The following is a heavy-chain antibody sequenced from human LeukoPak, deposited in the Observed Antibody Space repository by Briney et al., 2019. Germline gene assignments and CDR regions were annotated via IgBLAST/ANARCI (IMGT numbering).Heavy chain of an antibody. CDR3: ARESFTLFGVIIT. Sequence: GGSLRLSCAASGFIFSQYSMNWVRQAPGKGLEWVSHITASGTAMFYADSVKGRFTISRDNAKSSLYLQMNSLRDEDTAVYYCARESFTLFGVIITWGQGTLVTVSS. V-gene: IGHV3-48*02. CDR1: GFIFSQYS. J-gene: IGHJ5*02. CDR2: ITASGTAM. D-gene: IGHD3-3*01.